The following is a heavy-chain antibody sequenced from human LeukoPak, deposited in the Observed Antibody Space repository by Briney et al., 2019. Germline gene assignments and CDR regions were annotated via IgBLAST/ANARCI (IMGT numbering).Heavy chain of an antibody. CDR2: ISSSGSTI. CDR3: ARDLKGYYGSGSYYSRPDWYFDL. V-gene: IGHV3-48*03. Sequence: PGGSLRLSCAASGFTFSSYEMNWVRQAPGKGLEWVSYISSSGSTIYYADSVKGRFTISRDNAENSLYLQMNSLRAEDTAVYYCARDLKGYYGSGSYYSRPDWYFDLWGRGTLVTVSS. D-gene: IGHD3-10*01. J-gene: IGHJ2*01. CDR1: GFTFSSYE.